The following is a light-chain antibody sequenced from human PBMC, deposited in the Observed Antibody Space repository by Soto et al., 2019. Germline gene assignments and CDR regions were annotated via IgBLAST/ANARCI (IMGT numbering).Light chain of an antibody. CDR2: SNN. J-gene: IGLJ1*01. CDR3: QSYDSGLSGYV. Sequence: QSVLTQPPSASGTPGQRVTISCSGSSSNIGSNTVNWYQQLPGTAPKLLIYSNNQRPSGVPDRFSGSKSGTSASLAITGLQAEDEADYYCQSYDSGLSGYVFGAGTKLTVL. V-gene: IGLV1-44*01. CDR1: SSNIGSNT.